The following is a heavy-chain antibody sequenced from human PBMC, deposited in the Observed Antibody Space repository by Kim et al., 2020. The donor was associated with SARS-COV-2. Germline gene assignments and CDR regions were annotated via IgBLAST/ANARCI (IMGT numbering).Heavy chain of an antibody. V-gene: IGHV4-59*01. Sequence: SETLSLTCTVPGGSISRYYWSWIRQPPGKGLEWIGYIYYSGSTNYNPSLKSRVTISVDTSKNQFSLRLSSVTAAYTAVYYCSREVNNAYVWGSYRYTPGWFDPWGQGTLVTVSS. CDR1: GGSISRYY. CDR3: SREVNNAYVWGSYRYTPGWFDP. CDR2: IYYSGST. J-gene: IGHJ5*02. D-gene: IGHD3-16*02.